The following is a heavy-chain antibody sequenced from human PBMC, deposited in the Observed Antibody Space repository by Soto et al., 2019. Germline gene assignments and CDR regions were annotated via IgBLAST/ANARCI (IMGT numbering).Heavy chain of an antibody. V-gene: IGHV1-8*01. J-gene: IGHJ6*03. CDR2: MNPNSGNT. D-gene: IGHD6-13*01. CDR3: ARGGYRTGYYYYYMDV. CDR1: GYTFTSYD. Sequence: QVQLVQSGAEVKKPGASVKVSCKASGYTFTSYDINWVRQATGQGLEWMGWMNPNSGNTGYAQKFQGRVTMTRNTSISTAYMELSSLRSEDTAVDYCARGGYRTGYYYYYMDVWGKGTTVTVSS.